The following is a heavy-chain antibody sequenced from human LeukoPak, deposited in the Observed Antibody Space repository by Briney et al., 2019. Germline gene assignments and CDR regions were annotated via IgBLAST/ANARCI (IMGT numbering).Heavy chain of an antibody. J-gene: IGHJ4*02. CDR3: ARETAYVSRAIDY. CDR2: IYYSGST. D-gene: IGHD3-22*01. Sequence: KPSETLSLTCTLSVRPISLYYWSWIRQPPGKGLEWIGYIYYSGSTNYNPPLKSRVTISVDTAKNQFSLNMSTVTAADTAVYYCARETAYVSRAIDYWGQGTLVTVSS. CDR1: VRPISLYY. V-gene: IGHV4-59*12.